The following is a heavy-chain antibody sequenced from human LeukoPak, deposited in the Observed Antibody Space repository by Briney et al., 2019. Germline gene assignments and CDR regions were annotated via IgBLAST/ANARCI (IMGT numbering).Heavy chain of an antibody. J-gene: IGHJ4*02. Sequence: SVKVSCKASGGTFSSYAISWVRQAPGQGLEWMGRIIPILGIANYAQKFQGRVTMTRDTSTSTVYMELSSLRSEDTAVYYCARSVATISTAPFDYWGQGTLVTVSP. V-gene: IGHV1-69*04. CDR2: IIPILGIA. D-gene: IGHD2-21*02. CDR1: GGTFSSYA. CDR3: ARSVATISTAPFDY.